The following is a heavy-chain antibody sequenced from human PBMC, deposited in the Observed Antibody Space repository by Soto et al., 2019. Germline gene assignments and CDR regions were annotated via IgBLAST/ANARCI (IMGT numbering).Heavy chain of an antibody. CDR1: GGSVSSNSYS. Sequence: PSETLSLTCTVSGGSVSSNSYSWGWVRQSPGKGLEWIGTIYSNDSTHYNPSLLSRVTISVDTSKNEFSLRLNSVTAADTAVYYCARQHYYDSSGYYTWNWGQGTLVTVSS. D-gene: IGHD3-22*01. V-gene: IGHV4-39*01. CDR3: ARQHYYDSSGYYTWN. J-gene: IGHJ4*02. CDR2: IYSNDST.